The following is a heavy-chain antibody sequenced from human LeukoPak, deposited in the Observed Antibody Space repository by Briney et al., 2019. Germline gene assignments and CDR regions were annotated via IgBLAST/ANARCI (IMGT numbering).Heavy chain of an antibody. D-gene: IGHD2-15*01. V-gene: IGHV4-59*01. J-gene: IGHJ4*02. CDR1: GGSISSYY. CDR2: IYYSGST. Sequence: ETLSLTCTGSGGSISSYYWSLIRQPPGQGLEWVGYIYYSGSTNYNPSLESRVTISIDTSKNQFSLKLTPVTAADTAVYYCAREQYGLLLDYWGEGTLVTVSS. CDR3: AREQYGLLLDY.